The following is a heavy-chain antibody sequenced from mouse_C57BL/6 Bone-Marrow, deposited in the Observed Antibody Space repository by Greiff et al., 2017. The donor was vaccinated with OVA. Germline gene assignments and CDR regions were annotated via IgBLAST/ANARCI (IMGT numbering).Heavy chain of an antibody. CDR1: GFTFSSYA. V-gene: IGHV5-4*01. J-gene: IGHJ4*01. D-gene: IGHD2-12*01. CDR3: ARDRGTIRYYAMDY. Sequence: EVKLVESGGGLVKPGGSLKLSCAASGFTFSSYAMSWVRQTPEKRLEWVATISDGGSYTYYPDNVKGRFTISRDNAKNNLYLQMSHLKSEDTAMDYCARDRGTIRYYAMDYWGQGTSVTVSS. CDR2: ISDGGSYT.